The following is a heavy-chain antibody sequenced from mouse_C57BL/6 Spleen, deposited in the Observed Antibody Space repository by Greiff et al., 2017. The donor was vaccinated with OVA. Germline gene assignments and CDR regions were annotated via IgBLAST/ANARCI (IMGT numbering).Heavy chain of an antibody. CDR2: IDPSDSYT. Sequence: VQLQQPGAELVMPGASVKLSCKASGYTFTSYWMHWVKQRPGQGLEWIGEIDPSDSYTNYNQKFKGKSTLTVDKSASTAYMQLSSLTSEDSAVYYCARKTYYGNWYFDVWGTGTTVTVSS. V-gene: IGHV1-69*01. J-gene: IGHJ1*03. CDR3: ARKTYYGNWYFDV. D-gene: IGHD2-10*01. CDR1: GYTFTSYW.